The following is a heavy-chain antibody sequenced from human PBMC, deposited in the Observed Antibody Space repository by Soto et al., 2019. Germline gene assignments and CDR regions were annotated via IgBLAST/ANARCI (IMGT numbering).Heavy chain of an antibody. CDR3: AREDDFWSGYYVS. CDR1: GGSISSYY. D-gene: IGHD3-3*01. J-gene: IGHJ5*02. V-gene: IGHV4-59*01. Sequence: PSETLSLTCTVSGGSISSYYWSWIRQPPGKGLEWIGYIYYSGSTNYNPSLKSRVTISVDTSKNQFSLKLSSVTAADSAVYYCAREDDFWSGYYVSWGQGTLVTVSS. CDR2: IYYSGST.